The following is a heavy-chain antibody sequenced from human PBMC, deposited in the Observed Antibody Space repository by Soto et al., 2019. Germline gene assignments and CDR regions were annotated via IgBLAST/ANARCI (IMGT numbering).Heavy chain of an antibody. V-gene: IGHV1-69*06. J-gene: IGHJ2*01. CDR2: HIPIFGTA. CDR1: EDTFRNYA. D-gene: IGHD3-22*01. CDR3: ASTKYDSRAYYYWYLGL. Sequence: QVELVQSGAEVKKPGSSVKVSCQASEDTFRNYAISWVRQAPGQGLEWMGGHIPIFGTANYAQKFQGRVTITADTSANTVYLELSSLRSEDTAVYYCASTKYDSRAYYYWYLGLWGRGTLVTVSS.